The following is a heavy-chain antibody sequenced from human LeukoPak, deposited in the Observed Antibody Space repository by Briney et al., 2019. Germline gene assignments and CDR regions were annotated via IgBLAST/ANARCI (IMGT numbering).Heavy chain of an antibody. D-gene: IGHD4-17*01. CDR2: IIPIFGTA. J-gene: IGHJ3*02. V-gene: IGHV1-69*06. Sequence: PVKVSCKASGGTFSSYAISWVPQAPGQGLEWMGGIIPIFGTANYAQKFQGRVTITADKSPSTAYMELSSLRSEDTAVYYCARGALATVTTISGGAFDIWGQGTMVTVSS. CDR1: GGTFSSYA. CDR3: ARGALATVTTISGGAFDI.